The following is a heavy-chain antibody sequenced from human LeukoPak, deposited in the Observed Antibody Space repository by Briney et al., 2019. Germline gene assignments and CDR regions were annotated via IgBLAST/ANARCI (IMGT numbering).Heavy chain of an antibody. V-gene: IGHV4-39*07. CDR2: IYYSGST. CDR3: ARAPVSGPGTWFDP. CDR1: GGSISSSSYY. D-gene: IGHD3-10*01. J-gene: IGHJ5*02. Sequence: SETLSLTCTVSGGSISSSSYYWGWIRQPPGKGLEWIGSIYYSGSTYYNPSLKSRVTISVDTSKNQFSLKLSSVTAADTAVYYCARAPVSGPGTWFDPWGQGTLVTVSS.